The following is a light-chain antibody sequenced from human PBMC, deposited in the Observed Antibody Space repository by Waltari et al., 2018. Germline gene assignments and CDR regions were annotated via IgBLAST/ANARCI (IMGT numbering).Light chain of an antibody. V-gene: IGKV1-39*01. CDR2: GAS. CDR3: QQNYSTPLT. Sequence: DIQMTQTPSSVSASVCDRVTITCRSRQSISSYLNWYQQKPGHAPRLLIYGASSLHTGIPSRFSGSGSGTDFTLTISSLQPEDFAAYYCQQNYSTPLTFGGGTKVEIK. CDR1: QSISSY. J-gene: IGKJ4*02.